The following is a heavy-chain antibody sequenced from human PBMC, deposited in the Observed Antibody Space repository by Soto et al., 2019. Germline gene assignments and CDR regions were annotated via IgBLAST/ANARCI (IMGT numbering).Heavy chain of an antibody. CDR1: GGSISSGGYY. D-gene: IGHD6-6*01. V-gene: IGHV4-31*03. Sequence: QVQLQESGPGLVKPSQTLSLTCTVSGGSISSGGYYWSWIRQHPGKGLEWIGYIYYSGSTYYNPSLKSRVTISVDTSKNQFSLKLSSVTAADTAVYYCARGGSQQLVRDNWFDPWGQGTLVTVSS. CDR3: ARGGSQQLVRDNWFDP. CDR2: IYYSGST. J-gene: IGHJ5*02.